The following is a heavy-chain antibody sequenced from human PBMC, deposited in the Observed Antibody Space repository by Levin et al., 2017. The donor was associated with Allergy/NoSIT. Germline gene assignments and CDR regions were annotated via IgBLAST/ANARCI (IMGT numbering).Heavy chain of an antibody. Sequence: LSLTCAASGFTFRSYAMTWVRQAPGAGLEWVSAISRSGDNTHYAASVMGRFTISRDNSKNKLYLQFNSLRAEDTAVYYCAVGNYYGSGSYYFDYWGQGTLVTVSS. D-gene: IGHD3-10*01. V-gene: IGHV3-23*01. CDR2: ISRSGDNT. J-gene: IGHJ4*02. CDR3: AVGNYYGSGSYYFDY. CDR1: GFTFRSYA.